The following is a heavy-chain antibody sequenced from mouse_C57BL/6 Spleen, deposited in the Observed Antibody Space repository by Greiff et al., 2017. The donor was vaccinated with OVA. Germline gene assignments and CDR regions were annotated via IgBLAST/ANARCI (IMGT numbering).Heavy chain of an antibody. CDR1: GYTFTSYW. V-gene: IGHV1-5*01. Sequence: VQLQQSGTVLARPGASVKMSCKTSGYTFTSYWMHWVKQRPGQGLEWIGAIYPGNSDTSYNQKFKGKAKLTAVTSASTAYMELSSLTNEDSAGYYCTRLRDGYYRERYFDVWGTGTTVTVSS. CDR2: IYPGNSDT. J-gene: IGHJ1*03. CDR3: TRLRDGYYRERYFDV. D-gene: IGHD2-3*01.